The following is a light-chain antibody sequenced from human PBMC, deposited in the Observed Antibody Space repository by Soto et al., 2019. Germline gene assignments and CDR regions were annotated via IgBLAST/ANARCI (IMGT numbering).Light chain of an antibody. J-gene: IGKJ4*01. CDR3: QQYFSTPT. CDR1: QSVLSNSNNQNY. V-gene: IGKV4-1*01. CDR2: WAS. Sequence: DIVMTQSPDSLAVSLGERATINCKSSQSVLSNSNNQNYFAWYQQKPGQPPKLLIYWASTRESGVPDRFSGSGSGTDFTLTVSSLQAEDVAVYYCQQYFSTPTFGGGTKVEI.